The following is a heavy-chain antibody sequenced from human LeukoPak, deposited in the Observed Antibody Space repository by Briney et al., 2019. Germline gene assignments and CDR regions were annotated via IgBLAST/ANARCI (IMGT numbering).Heavy chain of an antibody. D-gene: IGHD5-24*01. CDR2: IYTSGST. Sequence: PSETLSLTCTVSGGSISSGSYYWSWLRQPAGKGLESIGRIYTSGSTNYNPSLKSRVTISLDTSKNQFSLRLSSVTAADTAVYYCARDLGDGYSSGYFDYWGQGTLVTVSS. J-gene: IGHJ4*02. CDR1: GGSISSGSYY. V-gene: IGHV4-61*02. CDR3: ARDLGDGYSSGYFDY.